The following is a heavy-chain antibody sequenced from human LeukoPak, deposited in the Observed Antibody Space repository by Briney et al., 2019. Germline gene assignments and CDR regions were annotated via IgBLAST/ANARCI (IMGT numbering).Heavy chain of an antibody. CDR1: GYSFTSYW. D-gene: IGHD1-26*01. J-gene: IGHJ5*02. CDR3: ARLVGATDGGTWFDP. V-gene: IGHV5-51*01. CDR2: IYPGDSDT. Sequence: GESLKISCKGSGYSFTSYWIGWVRQMPGKGLEWMGIIYPGDSDTRYSPSFQGQVTISADKSISTAYLQWSSLKASDTAMYYCARLVGATDGGTWFDPWGQGTLVTVSS.